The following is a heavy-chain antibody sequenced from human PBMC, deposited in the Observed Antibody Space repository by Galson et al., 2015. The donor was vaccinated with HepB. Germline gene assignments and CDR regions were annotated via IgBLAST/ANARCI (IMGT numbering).Heavy chain of an antibody. V-gene: IGHV3-64D*06. D-gene: IGHD3-9*01. Sequence: LRLSCAGSGFRFHYYALHWVRQAPGKGLEFVSGISHNGGATKFADSVRDRFTISRDNSKNTMYLQMNSLRTEDTAVYYCVKEDILTGYSVGSFHFWGRGTIVTVSS. CDR1: GFRFHYYA. CDR2: ISHNGGAT. J-gene: IGHJ3*01. CDR3: VKEDILTGYSVGSFHF.